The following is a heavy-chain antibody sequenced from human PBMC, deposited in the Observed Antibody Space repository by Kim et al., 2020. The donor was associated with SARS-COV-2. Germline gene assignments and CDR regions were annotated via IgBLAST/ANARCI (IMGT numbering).Heavy chain of an antibody. V-gene: IGHV1-18*04. CDR3: ARVDAVAGWLFGGY. CDR1: GYTFTSYG. Sequence: ASVKVSCKASGYTFTSYGISWVRQAPGQGLEWMGWISAYNGNTKYAQKLQGRVTMTTDTSTSTAYMELRSLRSDDTAVYYCARVDAVAGWLFGGYWGQGTLVTVSS. CDR2: ISAYNGNT. J-gene: IGHJ4*02. D-gene: IGHD6-19*01.